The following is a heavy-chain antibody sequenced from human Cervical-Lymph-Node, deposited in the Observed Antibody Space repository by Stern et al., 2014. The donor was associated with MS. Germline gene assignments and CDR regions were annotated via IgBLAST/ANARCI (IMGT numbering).Heavy chain of an antibody. CDR3: ARQGYDFWSGYYVPYYFDY. J-gene: IGHJ4*02. CDR2: INPSGGST. Sequence: QVQLVQSGAEVKKPGASVKVSCKASGYTFTSYYMHWVRQAPGQGLEWMGIINPSGGSTSYAQKFQGRVTMTRDTSTSTVYMELSSLRSEDTAVYYCARQGYDFWSGYYVPYYFDYWGQGTLFTVSS. CDR1: GYTFTSYY. D-gene: IGHD3-3*01. V-gene: IGHV1-46*03.